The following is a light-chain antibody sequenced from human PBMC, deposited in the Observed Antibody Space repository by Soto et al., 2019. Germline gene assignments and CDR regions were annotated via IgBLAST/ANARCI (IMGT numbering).Light chain of an antibody. J-gene: IGLJ1*01. CDR2: ANN. CDR1: SSNIGAGYD. Sequence: QSVLTQPPSVSGAPGQRGTLSCTGSSSNIGAGYDVHWYQQLPGTAPKLLIYANNNRPSGVPDRFSGSKSGTSASLAITGLQAEDEADYYCQSYDSSRYVFGTGTKVTVL. CDR3: QSYDSSRYV. V-gene: IGLV1-40*01.